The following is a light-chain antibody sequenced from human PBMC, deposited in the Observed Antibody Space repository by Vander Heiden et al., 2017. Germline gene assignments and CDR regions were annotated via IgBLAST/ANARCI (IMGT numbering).Light chain of an antibody. Sequence: QSVLTQPPSASGTPGQRVTISCSGSSSNIGSSTVNWYQHLPGTAPKVLIYSNNQRPSGVPDRFSGSKSGTSASLAISGLQSEDEADYYCAAWDTSMNGPVFGGGTKLTVL. J-gene: IGLJ3*02. V-gene: IGLV1-44*01. CDR3: AAWDTSMNGPV. CDR2: SNN. CDR1: SSNIGSST.